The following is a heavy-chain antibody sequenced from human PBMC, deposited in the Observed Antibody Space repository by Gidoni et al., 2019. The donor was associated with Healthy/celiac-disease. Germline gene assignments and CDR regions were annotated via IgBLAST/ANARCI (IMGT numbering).Heavy chain of an antibody. CDR2: ISDSGGSR. J-gene: IGHJ3*02. CDR3: ATTGPI. CDR1: GFTFSCYA. Sequence: EVQLLESGGGLVQSGGSLRLSCAAPGFTFSCYAMSWVRPAPGKGLRWVSAISDSGGSRYYADTVKGRFTISRDNSKNTLYLQMNSLRAEDTTVYYCATTGPIWGQGTMVTVSS. V-gene: IGHV3-23*01.